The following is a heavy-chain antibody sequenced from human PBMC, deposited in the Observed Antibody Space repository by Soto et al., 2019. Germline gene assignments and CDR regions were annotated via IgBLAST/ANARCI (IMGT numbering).Heavy chain of an antibody. CDR3: ATIFGVVMAYGMDV. CDR2: IIPIFGTA. V-gene: IGHV1-69*12. D-gene: IGHD3-3*01. CDR1: GGTFSSYA. J-gene: IGHJ6*02. Sequence: QVQLVQSGAEVKKPGSSVKVSCKASGGTFSSYAISWVRQAPGQGLEWMGGIIPIFGTANYAQKFQGRVTMPADESSSTAYMELSSLRSEDTAVYYCATIFGVVMAYGMDVWGQGTTVTVSS.